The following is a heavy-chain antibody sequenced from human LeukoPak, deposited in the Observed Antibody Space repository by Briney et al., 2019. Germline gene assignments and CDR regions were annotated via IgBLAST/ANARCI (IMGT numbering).Heavy chain of an antibody. CDR1: GFSFSSYS. J-gene: IGHJ4*02. CDR2: ISTSSSTI. D-gene: IGHD5-12*01. Sequence: GGSLRPSCAASGFSFSSYSMNWVRQAPGEGLEWVSYISTSSSTIYYADSVKGRFTISRDNAKNSLYLQMNSLRDEDTAVYYCARDGYNLFDYWGQGTLVTVSS. V-gene: IGHV3-48*02. CDR3: ARDGYNLFDY.